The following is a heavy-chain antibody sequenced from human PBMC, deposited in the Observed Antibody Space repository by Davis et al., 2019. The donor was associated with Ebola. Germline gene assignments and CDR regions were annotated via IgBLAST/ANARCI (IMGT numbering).Heavy chain of an antibody. CDR2: IKSKSDGGTT. D-gene: IGHD6-13*01. CDR1: GFTFSNAW. J-gene: IGHJ4*02. Sequence: PGGSLRLSCEASGFTFSNAWMSWVRQAPGKGLEWVGRIKSKSDGGTTDYAAPVKGRFTISRDDSKDTLYLQMNSLKSEDTAVYYCTRTPAAGLWGQGTLVTVSS. CDR3: TRTPAAGL. V-gene: IGHV3-15*01.